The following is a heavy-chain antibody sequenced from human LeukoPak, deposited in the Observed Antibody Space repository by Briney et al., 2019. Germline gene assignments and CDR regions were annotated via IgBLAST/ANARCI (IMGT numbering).Heavy chain of an antibody. CDR2: IYYSGST. Sequence: SETLSLTCTVSGGSISSSSYYWGWIRQPPGKGLEWIGSIYYSGSTYYNPSLKSRVTISVDTSKNQFSLKLSSVTAADTAVYYCASWGGYDPIFDPWGQGTLVTVSS. J-gene: IGHJ5*02. CDR3: ASWGGYDPIFDP. CDR1: GGSISSSSYY. D-gene: IGHD5-12*01. V-gene: IGHV4-39*01.